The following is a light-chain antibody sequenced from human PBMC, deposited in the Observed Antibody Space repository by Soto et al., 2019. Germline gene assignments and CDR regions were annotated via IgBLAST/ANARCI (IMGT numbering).Light chain of an antibody. CDR2: DAS. CDR3: QQKDKLPPTWT. Sequence: DIQVTKSPSSLSASVGDRVTITCRASQDISTYLNWYQQRTGKDPNLLMYDASNLETGVPSSCSGGGSATHFIFNISNLQPEDIATYYCQQKDKLPPTWTCGQGTKVEIK. V-gene: IGKV1-33*01. J-gene: IGKJ1*01. CDR1: QDISTY.